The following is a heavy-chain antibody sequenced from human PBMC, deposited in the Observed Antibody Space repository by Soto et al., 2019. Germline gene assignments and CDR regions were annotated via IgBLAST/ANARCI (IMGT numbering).Heavy chain of an antibody. V-gene: IGHV3-23*01. D-gene: IGHD2-21*02. CDR3: AKDDFTDRGDDYFDY. J-gene: IGHJ4*02. Sequence: GGSLRLSCAASGFSFTNFAMSWVRQAPGKWLEWVAGIGASGDITWYADSVKGRLSISRDNSKNTLYLQLNSLRFEDTAVYYCAKDDFTDRGDDYFDYWGPGTLVTVSS. CDR1: GFSFTNFA. CDR2: IGASGDIT.